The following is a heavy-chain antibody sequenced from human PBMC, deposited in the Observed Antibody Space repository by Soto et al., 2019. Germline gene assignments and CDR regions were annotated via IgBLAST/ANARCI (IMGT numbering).Heavy chain of an antibody. D-gene: IGHD3-3*01. CDR3: ASHYDMWSGYLSPVDY. V-gene: IGHV3-11*01. Sequence: QVQLVESGGDLVKRGGSLRLSCAASGYTFSDYYMSWIRQAPGKGLEWISYIDTSSTKIYYADSVKGRFTISRDNAKNSLYLEMNSLRDEHTAVYYCASHYDMWSGYLSPVDYWGQGTLVTVSS. CDR2: IDTSSTKI. CDR1: GYTFSDYY. J-gene: IGHJ4*02.